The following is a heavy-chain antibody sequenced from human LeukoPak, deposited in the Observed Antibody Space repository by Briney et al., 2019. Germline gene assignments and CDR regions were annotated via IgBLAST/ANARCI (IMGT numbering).Heavy chain of an antibody. J-gene: IGHJ3*02. CDR2: ISSSSNYI. CDR1: GFTFSSYT. CDR3: AKDSEYCSGGSCYPDAFDI. Sequence: PGGSLRLSCVASGFTFSSYTMAWVRQVPGQGLEWVSSISSSSNYIYYADSVKGRFTISRDNAKNSLYLEVNSLRVDDTAVYYCAKDSEYCSGGSCYPDAFDIWGQGTMVTVSS. D-gene: IGHD2-15*01. V-gene: IGHV3-21*06.